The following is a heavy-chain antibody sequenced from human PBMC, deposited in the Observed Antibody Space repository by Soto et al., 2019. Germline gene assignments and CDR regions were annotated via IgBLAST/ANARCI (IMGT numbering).Heavy chain of an antibody. D-gene: IGHD2-21*02. CDR3: TSAYGGGGCLWHYYGMVV. V-gene: IGHV3-21*01. CDR1: GFTFSSYN. Sequence: GGSLRLSCAVSGFTFSSYNMNWVRQAPGKGLEWVSSISSYSRYIYYADSVKGRFTISRDNAKNSLYLQMNSLRAEDTAVYYCTSAYGGGGCLWHYYGMVVWGQGATVTVSS. CDR2: ISSYSRYI. J-gene: IGHJ6*02.